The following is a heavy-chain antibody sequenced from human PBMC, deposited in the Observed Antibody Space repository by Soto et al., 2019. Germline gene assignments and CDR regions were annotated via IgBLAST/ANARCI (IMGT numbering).Heavy chain of an antibody. V-gene: IGHV3-23*01. CDR2: IGGGGGGDT. J-gene: IGHJ6*02. CDR1: GFTFSSYA. Sequence: EVQLLESGGGLIQPGGSLRLSCAASGFTFSSYAMNWCRQAPGKGLEWVSTIGGGGGGDTSYADSVKGRFTISRDNSKNTLYLQLNRLRADDTAVYYCARYSYTSGKRNYGMDVWGRGTTVTVSS. CDR3: ARYSYTSGKRNYGMDV. D-gene: IGHD3-16*01.